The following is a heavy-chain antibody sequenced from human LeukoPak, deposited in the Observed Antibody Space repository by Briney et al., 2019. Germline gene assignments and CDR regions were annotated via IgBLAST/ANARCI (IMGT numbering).Heavy chain of an antibody. CDR2: ISWNSGSI. Sequence: AGGSLRLSCAASGFTFDDYAMHWVRQAPGKGLEWVSGISWNSGSIGYADSVKGRFTISRDNAKNSLYLQMNSLRAEDTALYYCAKDPHRGTTFLFDYWGQGTLVTVSS. D-gene: IGHD2/OR15-2a*01. CDR3: AKDPHRGTTFLFDY. CDR1: GFTFDDYA. J-gene: IGHJ4*02. V-gene: IGHV3-9*01.